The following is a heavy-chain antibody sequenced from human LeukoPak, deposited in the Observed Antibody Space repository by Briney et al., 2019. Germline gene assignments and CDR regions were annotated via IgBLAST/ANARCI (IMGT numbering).Heavy chain of an antibody. CDR1: GFTFSSYA. CDR2: IWYDGSNK. J-gene: IGHJ4*02. D-gene: IGHD3-22*01. Sequence: GGSLRLSCAASGFTFSSYAMSWVRQAPGKGLEWVAGIWYDGSNKYYADSVKGRFTISRDNSKNTLYLQMNSLRAEDTAVYYCAKTYYYDSSGTSYCFDYWGQGTLVTVSS. CDR3: AKTYYYDSSGTSYCFDY. V-gene: IGHV3-33*06.